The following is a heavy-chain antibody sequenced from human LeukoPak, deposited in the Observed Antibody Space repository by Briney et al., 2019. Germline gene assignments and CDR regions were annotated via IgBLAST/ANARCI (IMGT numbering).Heavy chain of an antibody. D-gene: IGHD2-2*01. J-gene: IGHJ5*02. Sequence: PSETLSLTCTVSGGSISSYYWSWIRQPPGKGLEWIGYIYYSGSTNYNPSPKSRVTISVDTSKNQFSLKLSSVTAADTAVYYCARAYPSGWFDPWGQGTLVTVSS. CDR1: GGSISSYY. V-gene: IGHV4-59*01. CDR3: ARAYPSGWFDP. CDR2: IYYSGST.